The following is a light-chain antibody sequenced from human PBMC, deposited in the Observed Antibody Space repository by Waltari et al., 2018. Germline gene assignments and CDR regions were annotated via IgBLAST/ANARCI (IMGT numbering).Light chain of an antibody. J-gene: IGKJ4*01. CDR3: HQSSHSPLT. CDR1: QSVTNNY. V-gene: IGKV3-20*01. CDR2: GAS. Sequence: EIVLTQSPGTLSLSPGERATLSCRASQSVTNNYLAWYQQKPGQAPRLLIYGASTRATGIPDRFSGSGSGTDFTLSISRLEPEDYAVYYCHQSSHSPLT.